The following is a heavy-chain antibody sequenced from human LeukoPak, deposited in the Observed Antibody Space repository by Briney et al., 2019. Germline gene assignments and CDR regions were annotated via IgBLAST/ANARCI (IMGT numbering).Heavy chain of an antibody. J-gene: IGHJ4*02. D-gene: IGHD3-3*01. CDR2: INPNSGGT. Sequence: ASVKVSCKASGYTFTGYYMHWVRQAPGQGLEWMGWINPNSGGTNYAQKFQGRVTMTRDTSISTAYMELSRLRSDDTAVYCCARVADYDFWSGPTYYFDYWGQGTLVTVSS. V-gene: IGHV1-2*02. CDR1: GYTFTGYY. CDR3: ARVADYDFWSGPTYYFDY.